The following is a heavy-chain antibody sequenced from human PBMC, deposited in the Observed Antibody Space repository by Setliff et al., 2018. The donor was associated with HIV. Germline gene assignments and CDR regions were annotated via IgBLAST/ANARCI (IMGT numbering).Heavy chain of an antibody. V-gene: IGHV4-59*08. Sequence: PSETLSLTCTVSGGSISSYYWSWIRQPPGKGLEWIGSIYYDGDATYNPSLKSRATMSVDFSTEFSLKLSSVTAADTAVYYCARHTNAVAGSLDWFDPWGQGTLVTVSS. CDR3: ARHTNAVAGSLDWFDP. J-gene: IGHJ5*02. CDR2: IYYDGDA. D-gene: IGHD6-13*01. CDR1: GGSISSYY.